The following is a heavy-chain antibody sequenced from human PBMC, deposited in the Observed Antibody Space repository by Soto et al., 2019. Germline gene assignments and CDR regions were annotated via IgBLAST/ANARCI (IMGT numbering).Heavy chain of an antibody. CDR1: GGSISSYY. Sequence: SETLSLTCTVSGGSISSYYWSWIRQPPGKGLEWIGYIYYSGSTNYNPSLKSRVTISVDTSKNQFSLKLSSVTAADTAVYYCGRDGRRESRADFWSGAEYTLFDPWGQGTLVTVYS. V-gene: IGHV4-59*01. CDR3: GRDGRRESRADFWSGAEYTLFDP. CDR2: IYYSGST. J-gene: IGHJ5*02. D-gene: IGHD3-3*01.